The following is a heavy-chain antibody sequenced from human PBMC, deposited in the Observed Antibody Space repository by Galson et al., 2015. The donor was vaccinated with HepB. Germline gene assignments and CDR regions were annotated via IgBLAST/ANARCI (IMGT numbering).Heavy chain of an antibody. CDR3: ARGGSGWFHDYYGMDV. CDR2: ISSSSSYT. D-gene: IGHD6-19*01. Sequence: SLRLSCAASGFTFSDYYISWIRQAPGKGLEWVSYISSSSSYTNYADSVKGRFTISRDNAKNSLYLQMNSLRAENTAVYYCARGGSGWFHDYYGMDVWGQGTTVTVSS. CDR1: GFTFSDYY. J-gene: IGHJ6*02. V-gene: IGHV3-11*05.